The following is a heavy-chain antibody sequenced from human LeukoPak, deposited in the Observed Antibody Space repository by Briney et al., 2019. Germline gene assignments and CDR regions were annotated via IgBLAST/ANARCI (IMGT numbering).Heavy chain of an antibody. J-gene: IGHJ4*02. D-gene: IGHD3-22*01. Sequence: GGSLRLSCAASGFTFSSYDMNWVRQAPGRGLDWVSYISTSGSTIYYADSVKGRFTISRDNAKNSLYLEMNSLRAEDTAVYYCARANYYDISGYDYWGQGTLVTVSS. V-gene: IGHV3-48*03. CDR2: ISTSGSTI. CDR1: GFTFSSYD. CDR3: ARANYYDISGYDY.